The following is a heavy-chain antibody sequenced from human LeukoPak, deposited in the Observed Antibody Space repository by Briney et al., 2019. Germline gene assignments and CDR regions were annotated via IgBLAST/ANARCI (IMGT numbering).Heavy chain of an antibody. J-gene: IGHJ5*02. Sequence: GGSLRLSCAASGFTFSSYAMSWVRQAPGKGLEWVSAISGSGGSAYYADSVKGRFTISRDDSKNTLCLQKNSLRAEDTAVYYCAKDPPQYYDYVWGSYRYNDWFDPWGQGTLVTVSS. CDR1: GFTFSSYA. V-gene: IGHV3-23*01. D-gene: IGHD3-16*02. CDR2: ISGSGGSA. CDR3: AKDPPQYYDYVWGSYRYNDWFDP.